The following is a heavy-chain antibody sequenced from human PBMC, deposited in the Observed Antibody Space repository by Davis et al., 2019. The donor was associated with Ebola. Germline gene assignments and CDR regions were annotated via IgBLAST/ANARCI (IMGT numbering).Heavy chain of an antibody. J-gene: IGHJ3*02. V-gene: IGHV5-51*01. Sequence: VSCCGSAYDFISSWIASVRLIPGKCLEWMGVIYPGDSDPRYSPSFRGQVTSSADKSTKTAFLQWSSLKASDTAMYYCASLRRTITGMDDAFDIWCQGIMVTVSS. CDR2: IYPGDSDP. D-gene: IGHD2-8*02. CDR1: AYDFISSW. CDR3: ASLRRTITGMDDAFDI.